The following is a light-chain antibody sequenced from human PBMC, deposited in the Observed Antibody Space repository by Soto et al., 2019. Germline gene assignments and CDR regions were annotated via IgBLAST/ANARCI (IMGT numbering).Light chain of an antibody. CDR1: SSDVGGYNY. V-gene: IGLV2-8*01. Sequence: QSELTQPPSASGSPGQSVTISCTRTSSDVGGYNYVSWYQQHPGKAPKLMIYEVNKRPSGVPDRFSGSKSGNTASLTVSGLQAEDEGDYYCSSHAGSKRVFGTGTKVTVL. CDR2: EVN. CDR3: SSHAGSKRV. J-gene: IGLJ1*01.